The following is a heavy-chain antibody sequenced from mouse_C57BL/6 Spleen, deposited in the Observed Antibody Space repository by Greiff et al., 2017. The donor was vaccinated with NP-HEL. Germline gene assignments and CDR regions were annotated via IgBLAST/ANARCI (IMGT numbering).Heavy chain of an antibody. J-gene: IGHJ4*01. CDR2: IDPENGDT. Sequence: EVQLQQSGAELVRPGASVKLSCTASGFNIKDDYMHWVKQRPEQGLEWIGWIDPENGDTEYASKFQGKATITADTSSNTAYLQLSSLTSEDTAVYYCTTGGSSYAPYYAMDYWGQGTSVTVSS. D-gene: IGHD1-1*01. CDR1: GFNIKDDY. CDR3: TTGGSSYAPYYAMDY. V-gene: IGHV14-4*01.